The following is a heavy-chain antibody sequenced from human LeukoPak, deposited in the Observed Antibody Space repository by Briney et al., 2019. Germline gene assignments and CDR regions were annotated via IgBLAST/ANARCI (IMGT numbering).Heavy chain of an antibody. CDR3: ARTYGDYKDDAFDI. CDR1: GFTFSSYS. D-gene: IGHD4-17*01. V-gene: IGHV3-21*01. J-gene: IGHJ3*02. Sequence: PGVSLRLSCAASGFTFSSYSMNWVRQAPGQGGEWLSSISSSSTYIYYADSLKGRFTISRDIAKTSLSLQMNSLRADDTAVYYCARTYGDYKDDAFDIWGQGTMVTVSS. CDR2: ISSSSTYI.